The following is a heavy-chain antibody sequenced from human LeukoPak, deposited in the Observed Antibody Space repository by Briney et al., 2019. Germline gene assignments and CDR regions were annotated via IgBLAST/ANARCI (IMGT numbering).Heavy chain of an antibody. CDR3: AKVPIYGDYVGGVDY. Sequence: GGSLRLSCGVSGFAFGSEAMSWVRQSPARGLEWVASISPGGGTTYYADSVKGRFTISRDNSKNTLYLQMNSLRAEDTAVYYCAKVPIYGDYVGGVDYWGQGTLVTVSS. CDR2: ISPGGGTT. J-gene: IGHJ4*02. D-gene: IGHD4-17*01. V-gene: IGHV3-23*01. CDR1: GFAFGSEA.